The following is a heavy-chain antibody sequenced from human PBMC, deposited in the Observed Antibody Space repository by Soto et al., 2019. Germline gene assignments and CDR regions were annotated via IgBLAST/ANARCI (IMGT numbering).Heavy chain of an antibody. CDR3: ASANGGVTTRSTWFDP. V-gene: IGHV5-51*01. J-gene: IGHJ5*02. CDR1: GYSFTSYW. Sequence: PGESLKISCKGSGYSFTSYWIGWVRQMPGKGLEWMGIIYPGDSDTRYSPSFQGQVTISADKSISTAYLQWSSLKASDTAMYYCASANGGVTTRSTWFDPWGQGTLVTVSS. D-gene: IGHD7-27*01. CDR2: IYPGDSDT.